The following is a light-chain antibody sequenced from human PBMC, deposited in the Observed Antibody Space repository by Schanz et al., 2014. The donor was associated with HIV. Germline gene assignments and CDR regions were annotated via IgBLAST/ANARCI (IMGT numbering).Light chain of an antibody. J-gene: IGLJ3*02. CDR3: SSYAGTNNLWV. CDR1: NSDVGYYSY. V-gene: IGLV2-14*01. CDR2: EGS. Sequence: QSVLTQPASVSGSPGQSITISCTGTNSDVGYYSYVSWYQQHPGKAPKLMIYEGSKRPSGVSNRVSGSKSGNTASLTVSGLQAEDEADYYCSSYAGTNNLWVFGGGTKVTVL.